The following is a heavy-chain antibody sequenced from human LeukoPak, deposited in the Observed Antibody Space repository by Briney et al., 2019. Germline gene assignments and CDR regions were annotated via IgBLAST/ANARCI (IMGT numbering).Heavy chain of an antibody. J-gene: IGHJ4*02. Sequence: GGSLRLSCAASGFTFSSHSMNWVRQAPGKGLEWVSSISSSSSYIYYADSVKGRFTISRDNAKNSLYLQMNSLKAEDTAVYYCARDFVRIAALSDIGYWGQGTLVTVSS. D-gene: IGHD6-6*01. CDR1: GFTFSSHS. CDR3: ARDFVRIAALSDIGY. CDR2: ISSSSSYI. V-gene: IGHV3-21*01.